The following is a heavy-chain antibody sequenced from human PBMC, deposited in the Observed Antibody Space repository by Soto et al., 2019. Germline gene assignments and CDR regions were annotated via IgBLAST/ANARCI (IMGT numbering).Heavy chain of an antibody. CDR1: GFNFSSYT. J-gene: IGHJ4*02. D-gene: IGHD5-18*01. V-gene: IGHV3-30-3*01. CDR3: ARGVDTGMVTPFDY. Sequence: QVQLVESGGGVVQSGRSLRLSCAGSGFNFSSYTMHWVRQAPVKGLEWVAVISYDASNEYYTDSVKGRFTISRDNSKNTLYLQMNSLRAEDTAEYYCARGVDTGMVTPFDYWGQGTLVTVSS. CDR2: ISYDASNE.